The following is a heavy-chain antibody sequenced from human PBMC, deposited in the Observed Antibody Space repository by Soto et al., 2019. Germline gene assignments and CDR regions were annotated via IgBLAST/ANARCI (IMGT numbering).Heavy chain of an antibody. Sequence: EVQLVESGGGLVKPGGSLRLSCAASGFTFSSYSMNWVRQAPGKGLEWVSSISSSSSYIYYADSVKGRFTISRDNAKNSMYLQMNSLGAEETAVYYCAREGVQHGSGPYYYYGMDVWGQGTTVTVSS. CDR2: ISSSSSYI. V-gene: IGHV3-21*01. CDR1: GFTFSSYS. J-gene: IGHJ6*02. CDR3: AREGVQHGSGPYYYYGMDV. D-gene: IGHD3-10*01.